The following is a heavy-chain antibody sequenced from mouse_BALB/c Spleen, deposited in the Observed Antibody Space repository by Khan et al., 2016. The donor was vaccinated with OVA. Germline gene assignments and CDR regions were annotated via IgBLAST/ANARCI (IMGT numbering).Heavy chain of an antibody. CDR3: ARSLYYSFGYALDC. CDR2: ISSTGGT. J-gene: IGHJ4*01. V-gene: IGHV3-2*02. D-gene: IGHD2-12*01. CDR1: GYSITSDYA. Sequence: EVKLEESGPGLVKPSQSLSLTCTVTGYSITSDYAWNWIRQFPGNKLEWMGYISSTGGTSYNPSLKSRISVTRDTSKTQFFLQLKSVTTEDTATYYCARSLYYSFGYALDCWGRGTSVTVSS.